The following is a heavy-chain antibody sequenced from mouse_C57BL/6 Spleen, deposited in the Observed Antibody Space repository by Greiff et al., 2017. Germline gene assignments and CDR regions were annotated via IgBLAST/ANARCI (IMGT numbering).Heavy chain of an antibody. Sequence: EVKLMESGEGLVKPGGSLKLSCAASGFTFSSYAMSWVRQTPEKRLEWVAYISSGGDYIYYADTVKGRFTISRDNARNTLYLQMSSLKSEDTAMYYCTRVDGSSYRIYFDYWGQGTTLTVSS. CDR3: TRVDGSSYRIYFDY. CDR1: GFTFSSYA. D-gene: IGHD1-1*01. J-gene: IGHJ2*01. V-gene: IGHV5-9-1*02. CDR2: ISSGGDYI.